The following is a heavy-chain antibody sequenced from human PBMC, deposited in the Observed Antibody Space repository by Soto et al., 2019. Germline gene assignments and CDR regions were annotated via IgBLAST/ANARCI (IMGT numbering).Heavy chain of an antibody. CDR3: ARGERYGSGSYSFDP. CDR1: GYTFTSYG. Sequence: ASVKVSCKASGYTFTSYGISWVRQAPGQGLEWMGWISAYNGNTNYAQKLQGRVTMTTDTSTSTAYMELRSLRSDDTAVYYCARGERYGSGSYSFDPWGQGTLVTVSS. D-gene: IGHD3-10*01. V-gene: IGHV1-18*01. J-gene: IGHJ5*02. CDR2: ISAYNGNT.